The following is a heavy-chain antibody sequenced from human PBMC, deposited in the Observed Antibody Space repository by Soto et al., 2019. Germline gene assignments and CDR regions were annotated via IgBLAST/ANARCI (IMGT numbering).Heavy chain of an antibody. CDR2: IHDDGGDE. J-gene: IGHJ4*02. CDR1: GFTFSPYW. CDR3: AGGSGWISDS. V-gene: IGHV3-7*05. Sequence: EVQLVESGGGLVQPGGSLRLSCAASGFTFSPYWMSWVRQAPGKGLEWVAIIHDDGGDEHYLEAVRGRFTISIDNAKKSLYLAMDSLRVEDTAVYYCAGGSGWISDSWGQGTLVTVSS. D-gene: IGHD6-19*01.